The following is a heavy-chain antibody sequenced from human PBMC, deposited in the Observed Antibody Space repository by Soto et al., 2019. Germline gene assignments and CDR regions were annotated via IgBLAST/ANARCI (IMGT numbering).Heavy chain of an antibody. CDR3: XXXXXGIYGDYD. Sequence: EVQLVESGGGLVQPGGSLRLSCAASGFTFSNYWIHWVRQAPGKGLVWVSRINSDGTTTNYADSVKGRFTISRDNARXXXXXXXXXXXXXXXXXXXXXXXXXGIYGDYDWGQGTLVTVSS. CDR2: INSDGTTT. J-gene: IGHJ4*02. V-gene: IGHV3-74*02. D-gene: IGHD4-17*01. CDR1: GFTFSNYW.